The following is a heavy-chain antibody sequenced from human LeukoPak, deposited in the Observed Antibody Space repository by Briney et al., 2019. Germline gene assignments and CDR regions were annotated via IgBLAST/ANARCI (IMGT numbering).Heavy chain of an antibody. J-gene: IGHJ6*02. CDR3: AKSKRDIVVVTAGQATYYYYGMDV. CDR2: LSSSGGTT. V-gene: IGHV3-23*01. D-gene: IGHD2-2*01. CDR1: GFTFSSYA. Sequence: GGSLRLSCAASGFTFSSYAMTWVRQAPGKGLEWVSTLSSSGGTTYNADSVKGRFTISSDNSKKTLYLHMNSLRAEDTAVYYCAKSKRDIVVVTAGQATYYYYGMDVWGQGTTVTVSS.